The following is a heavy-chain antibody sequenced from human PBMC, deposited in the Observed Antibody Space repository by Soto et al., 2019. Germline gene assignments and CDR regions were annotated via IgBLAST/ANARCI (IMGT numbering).Heavy chain of an antibody. D-gene: IGHD1-7*01. CDR3: AKVKYNWNYFFDY. Sequence: GGSLRLSCAASGFTFDDYAMHWVRQAPGKGLEWVSGISWNSGSIGYADSVKGRFTISRDNAKNSLYLQMNSLRAEDTALYYCAKVKYNWNYFFDYWGQGTLVTVSS. J-gene: IGHJ4*02. CDR1: GFTFDDYA. CDR2: ISWNSGSI. V-gene: IGHV3-9*01.